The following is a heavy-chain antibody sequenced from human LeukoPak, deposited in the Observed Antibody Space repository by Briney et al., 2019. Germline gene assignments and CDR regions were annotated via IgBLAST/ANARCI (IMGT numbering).Heavy chain of an antibody. V-gene: IGHV1-69*13. CDR2: IIPIFGRA. CDR1: GGTFSSLT. D-gene: IGHD2-2*01. J-gene: IGHJ4*02. Sequence: ASVKVSCKASGGTFSSLTINWVRQAPGQGLEWMGGIIPIFGRANYAQKFQGRVTITADDSTSTAYMELSSLRSEDTAVYYCADLVYCSSSSCYEPFNQTWGQGTLVTVSS. CDR3: ADLVYCSSSSCYEPFNQT.